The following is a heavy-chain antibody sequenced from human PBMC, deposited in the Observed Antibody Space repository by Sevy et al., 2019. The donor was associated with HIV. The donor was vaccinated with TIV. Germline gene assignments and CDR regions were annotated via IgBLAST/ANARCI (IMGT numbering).Heavy chain of an antibody. Sequence: SETLSLTCTVSYGSVRNGNQYWTWIRQPPGKGLEWIGYIHNSGDTNYNPSLKSRLTISRDTSKNRFSLNLKSVTAADTAVYYCLVGVTDDQDYFVYWGQGTQVTVSS. CDR2: IHNSGDT. D-gene: IGHD2-21*02. V-gene: IGHV4-61*01. CDR3: LVGVTDDQDYFVY. CDR1: YGSVRNGNQY. J-gene: IGHJ4*02.